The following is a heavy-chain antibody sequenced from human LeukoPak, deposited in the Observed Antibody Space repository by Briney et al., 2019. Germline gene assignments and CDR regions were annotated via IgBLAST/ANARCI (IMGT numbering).Heavy chain of an antibody. Sequence: GGSLRLSCAASGFTFSSYGMHWVRQAPGKGLEWVAVISYDGSNKYYADSVKGRFTISRDNSKNTLYLQMNSLRAEDTAVYYCASGGYCSGGSCYSGYWGQGTLVTVSS. CDR1: GFTFSSYG. D-gene: IGHD2-15*01. V-gene: IGHV3-30*03. CDR2: ISYDGSNK. J-gene: IGHJ4*02. CDR3: ASGGYCSGGSCYSGY.